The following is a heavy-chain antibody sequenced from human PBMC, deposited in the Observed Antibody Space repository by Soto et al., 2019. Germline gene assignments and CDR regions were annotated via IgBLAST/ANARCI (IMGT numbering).Heavy chain of an antibody. Sequence: EVQLLESGGGLVQPGGSLRLSCAASGFTFSSHVMNWVRQAPGKGLEWVAAISGGGGTTFYGDSVEGRFTMSRDNSKNPLFLQMNSLRAEDTAVYYCARGSSAPPHHDYDLDVWGQGTTVTVSS. J-gene: IGHJ6*02. D-gene: IGHD3-22*01. V-gene: IGHV3-23*01. CDR3: ARGSSAPPHHDYDLDV. CDR2: ISGGGGTT. CDR1: GFTFSSHV.